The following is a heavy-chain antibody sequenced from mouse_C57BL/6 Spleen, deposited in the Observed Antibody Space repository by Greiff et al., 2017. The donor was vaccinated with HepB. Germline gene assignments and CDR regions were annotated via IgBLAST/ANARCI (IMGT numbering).Heavy chain of an antibody. CDR2: INYDGSST. Sequence: EVNVVESEGGLVQPGSSMKLSCTASGFTFSDYYMAWVRQVPEKGLEWVANINYDGSSTYYLDSLKSRFIISRDNAKNILYLQMSSLKSEDTATYYCAVYYDSPAWFAYWGQGTLVTVSA. J-gene: IGHJ3*01. CDR1: GFTFSDYY. D-gene: IGHD2-4*01. V-gene: IGHV5-16*01. CDR3: AVYYDSPAWFAY.